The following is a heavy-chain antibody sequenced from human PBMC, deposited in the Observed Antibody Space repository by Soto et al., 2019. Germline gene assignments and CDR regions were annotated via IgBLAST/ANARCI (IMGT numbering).Heavy chain of an antibody. CDR1: GASISSDNR. V-gene: IGHV4-4*02. Sequence: SETLSLTCAVPGASISSDNRWTWVRQPPGEGLEWIGEISQSGTTKYNPSLASRVTISVDKSKNQFSLRLTSMTAADTAVYYCAKKVPAALRLYYFFGLDVWGQGTTVTVSS. CDR3: AKKVPAALRLYYFFGLDV. J-gene: IGHJ6*02. CDR2: ISQSGTT. D-gene: IGHD2-15*01.